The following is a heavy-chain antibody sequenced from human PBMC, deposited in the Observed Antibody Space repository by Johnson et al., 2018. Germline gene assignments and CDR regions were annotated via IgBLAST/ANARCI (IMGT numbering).Heavy chain of an antibody. CDR3: AKDRSVRYSSRWSDAFDI. CDR1: GFTFSRYD. D-gene: IGHD6-13*01. Sequence: VQLVESGGGLVQPGRSLRLSCAASGFTFSRYDMHWVRQVTGKGLEWVSAIGTAGDTYYPGSVKGRFTISRDNSKNTLYVQMDSLRAEDTAVYYCAKDRSVRYSSRWSDAFDIWGPGTMVTVSS. J-gene: IGHJ3*02. CDR2: IGTAGDT. V-gene: IGHV3-13*01.